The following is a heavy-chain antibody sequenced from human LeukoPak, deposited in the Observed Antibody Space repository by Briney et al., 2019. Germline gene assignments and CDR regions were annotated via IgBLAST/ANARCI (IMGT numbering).Heavy chain of an antibody. Sequence: PGGSLRLSCAASGFTFSSYAMHWVRQAPGKGLEWVAVISYDGSNKYYADSVKGRFTISRDNSKSTLYLQMNSLRAEDTAVYYCARELVSSSWYPVVDYWGQGTLVTVSS. J-gene: IGHJ4*02. CDR1: GFTFSSYA. CDR2: ISYDGSNK. V-gene: IGHV3-30*04. D-gene: IGHD6-13*01. CDR3: ARELVSSSWYPVVDY.